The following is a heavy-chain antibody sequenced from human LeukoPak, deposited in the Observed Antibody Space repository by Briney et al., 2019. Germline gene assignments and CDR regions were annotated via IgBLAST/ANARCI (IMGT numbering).Heavy chain of an antibody. CDR3: ARVINYDFRSGYYPLDY. J-gene: IGHJ4*02. D-gene: IGHD3-3*01. V-gene: IGHV3-74*01. CDR1: GFTFSSYW. CDR2: INSDGSST. Sequence: GGSLRLSCAASGFTFSSYWMHWVRQAPGKGLVWVSRINSDGSSTSYADSVKGRFTISRDNAKNTLYLQMNSLRAEDTAEYYCARVINYDFRSGYYPLDYWGQGTLVTVSS.